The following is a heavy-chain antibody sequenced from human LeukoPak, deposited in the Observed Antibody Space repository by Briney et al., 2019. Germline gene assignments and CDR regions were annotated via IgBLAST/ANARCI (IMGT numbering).Heavy chain of an antibody. CDR1: GFTFSSYA. Sequence: GGSLRLSCAASGFTFSSYAMHWVRQAPGKGLEWVAVISYDGSNKYYADSVKGRFTISRDNSKNTLYLQMNSLRAEDTAVYYCAKGGRIGGNRDWGQGTLVTVSS. CDR3: AKGGRIGGNRD. CDR2: ISYDGSNK. D-gene: IGHD4-23*01. J-gene: IGHJ4*02. V-gene: IGHV3-30-3*01.